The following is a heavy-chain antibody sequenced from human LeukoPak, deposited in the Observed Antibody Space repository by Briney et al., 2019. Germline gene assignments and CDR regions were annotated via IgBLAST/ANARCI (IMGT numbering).Heavy chain of an antibody. CDR1: GCTFSSYG. CDR2: ISSDGSNA. Sequence: GGSLRLSCAASGCTFSSYGMHWVRQAPGKGLEWVAVISSDGSNADYADSVKGRFTISRGNSRSTLYLQMNSLRAEDTAVYYCAKGSPQFDFWGQGTLVTVSS. D-gene: IGHD1-26*01. CDR3: AKGSPQFDF. J-gene: IGHJ4*02. V-gene: IGHV3-30*18.